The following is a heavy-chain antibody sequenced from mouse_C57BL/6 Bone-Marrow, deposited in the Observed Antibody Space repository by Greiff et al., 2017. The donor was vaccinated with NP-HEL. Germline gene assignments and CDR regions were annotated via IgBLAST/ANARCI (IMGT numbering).Heavy chain of an antibody. Sequence: EVKLVESGGGLVKPGGSLKLSCAASGFTFSSYAMSWVRQTPEKRLEWVATISDGGSYTYYPDNVKGRFTISRDNAKNNLYLQMSHLTSEDTAMYYCARHYGSSYWYFDVWGTGTTVTVSS. CDR3: ARHYGSSYWYFDV. CDR2: ISDGGSYT. J-gene: IGHJ1*03. V-gene: IGHV5-4*03. D-gene: IGHD1-1*01. CDR1: GFTFSSYA.